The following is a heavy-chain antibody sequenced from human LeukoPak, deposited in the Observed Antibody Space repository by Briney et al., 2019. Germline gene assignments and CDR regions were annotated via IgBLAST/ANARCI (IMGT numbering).Heavy chain of an antibody. J-gene: IGHJ4*02. Sequence: PEGSLRLSCAASGFTFSNHAMSWVRQAPGKGLEWVSGISGNGIATYYADSVKGRFTISRDNSKNTLYLQMNSLRVEDTAVYYCTRDYREGLGSGWPGDYWGQGTLVTVSS. CDR2: ISGNGIAT. CDR1: GFTFSNHA. V-gene: IGHV3-23*01. CDR3: TRDYREGLGSGWPGDY. D-gene: IGHD6-19*01.